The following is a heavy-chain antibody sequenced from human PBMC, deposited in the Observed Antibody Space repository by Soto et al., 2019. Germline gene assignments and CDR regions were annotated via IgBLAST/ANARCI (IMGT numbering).Heavy chain of an antibody. J-gene: IGHJ4*02. CDR3: ARAWGAYSSSIDY. CDR1: GGSISSSNW. D-gene: IGHD6-6*01. V-gene: IGHV4-4*02. CDR2: IYHSGST. Sequence: QVQLQESGPGLVKPSGTLSLTCAVSGGSISSSNWWSWVRQPPGKGLEWIGEIYHSGSTNYNPSLKSLVTISVDKSKNQFSLKLSSVTAADTAVYYCARAWGAYSSSIDYWGQGTLVTVSS.